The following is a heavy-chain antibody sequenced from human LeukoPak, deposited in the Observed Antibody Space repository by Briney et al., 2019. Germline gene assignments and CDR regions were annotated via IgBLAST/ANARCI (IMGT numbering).Heavy chain of an antibody. Sequence: PGGSLRLSCVAVGFSLSSHAMHWVRQAPGKGLEGLAFIQDNERHIYYADSVKGRFTISRDNSKNTVYLQMNSLRTEDTALYYCANELWSGPSDAFDMWGRGTMVTVSS. CDR2: IQDNERHI. CDR3: ANELWSGPSDAFDM. J-gene: IGHJ3*02. V-gene: IGHV3-30*02. D-gene: IGHD3-3*01. CDR1: GFSLSSHA.